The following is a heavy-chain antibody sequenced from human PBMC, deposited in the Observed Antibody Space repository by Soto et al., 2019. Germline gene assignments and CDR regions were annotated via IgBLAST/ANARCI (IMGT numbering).Heavy chain of an antibody. CDR3: ARVGGSYSYYYYGMDV. J-gene: IGHJ6*02. V-gene: IGHV1-18*04. CDR1: GYTFTSYG. CDR2: ISAYNGNT. Sequence: ASVKVSCKASGYTFTSYGISWVRQAPGQGLEWMGWISAYNGNTNYAQKLQGRVTMTTDTSTSTAYMELRSLRSDDTAVYYCARVGGSYSYYYYGMDVCGQGTTVTVSS. D-gene: IGHD1-26*01.